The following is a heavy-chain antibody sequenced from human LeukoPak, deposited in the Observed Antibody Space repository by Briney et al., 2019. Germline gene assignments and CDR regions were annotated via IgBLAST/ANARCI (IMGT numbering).Heavy chain of an antibody. Sequence: ASVKVSCKASGGTFSSYAISWVRQAPGQGLEWMGGIIPIFGTANYAQKFQGRVTITADKSTSTAYMELSSLRSEDTAVYYCAGVKKYSGYDSLDYWGQGTLVTVSS. CDR1: GGTFSSYA. V-gene: IGHV1-69*06. D-gene: IGHD5-12*01. CDR2: IIPIFGTA. J-gene: IGHJ4*02. CDR3: AGVKKYSGYDSLDY.